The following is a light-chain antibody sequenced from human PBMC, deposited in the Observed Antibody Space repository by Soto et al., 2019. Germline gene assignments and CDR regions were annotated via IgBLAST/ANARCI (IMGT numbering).Light chain of an antibody. Sequence: QSALTQPASVSGSPGQSITISCTGTSSDVGAYNYVSWYQQHPGKAPKLMIYDVSNRPSGVSNRFSGSKSVNTASLTISGLQAEDAADYYCSSYTSSSTVVFGGGTQLTVL. CDR3: SSYTSSSTVV. CDR1: SSDVGAYNY. V-gene: IGLV2-14*03. CDR2: DVS. J-gene: IGLJ2*01.